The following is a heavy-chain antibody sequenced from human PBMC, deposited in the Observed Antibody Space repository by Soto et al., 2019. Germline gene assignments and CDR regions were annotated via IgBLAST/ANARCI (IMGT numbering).Heavy chain of an antibody. CDR2: IDPSDSYT. J-gene: IGHJ5*02. CDR1: GYSFTSYW. Sequence: LNISCKGSGYSFTSYWISWVRQMPGKGLEWMGRIDPSDSYTNYSPSFQGHVTISADKSISTAYLQWSSLKASDTAMYYCARMYYYGSGSYGLDPWGQGTLVTVSS. V-gene: IGHV5-10-1*01. CDR3: ARMYYYGSGSYGLDP. D-gene: IGHD3-10*01.